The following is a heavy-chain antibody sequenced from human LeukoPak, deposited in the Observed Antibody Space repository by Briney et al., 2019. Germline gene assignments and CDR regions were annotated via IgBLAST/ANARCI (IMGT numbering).Heavy chain of an antibody. V-gene: IGHV3-30*02. Sequence: RPGGSLRLSCAASGFTFSSYGMHWVRQAPGKGLEWVAFIRYDGSNKYYADSVKGRFTISRDNSKNTLYLQMNSLRAEDTAVYYCAKLIWRVEWFGENDAFDIWGQGTMVTVSS. J-gene: IGHJ3*02. CDR3: AKLIWRVEWFGENDAFDI. CDR1: GFTFSSYG. CDR2: IRYDGSNK. D-gene: IGHD3-10*01.